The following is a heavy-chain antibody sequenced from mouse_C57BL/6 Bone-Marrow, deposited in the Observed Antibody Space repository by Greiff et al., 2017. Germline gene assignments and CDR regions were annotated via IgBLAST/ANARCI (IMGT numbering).Heavy chain of an antibody. CDR3: AREGASYYSNLAY. CDR2: IDPSDSYT. J-gene: IGHJ3*01. Sequence: VQLQQPGAELVKPGASVKLSCKASGYTFTSYWMQWVKQRPGQGLEWIGEIDPSDSYTNYNQKFKGKATLTVDTSSSTAYMQLSSLTSEDCAVYYCAREGASYYSNLAYWGQGTLVTVSA. D-gene: IGHD2-5*01. CDR1: GYTFTSYW. V-gene: IGHV1-50*01.